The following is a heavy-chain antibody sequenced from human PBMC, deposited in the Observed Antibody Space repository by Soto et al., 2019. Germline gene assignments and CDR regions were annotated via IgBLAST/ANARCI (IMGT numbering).Heavy chain of an antibody. CDR1: GFTVSSNY. Sequence: GGSVRLSCAASGFTVSSNYMSWVRQAPGKGLEWVSVIYSGGSTYYADSVKGRFTISRDNSKNTLYLQMNSLRAEDTAVYYCAREDRYCGDYVAFDFWGQGTMVTVSS. D-gene: IGHD4-17*01. CDR2: IYSGGST. J-gene: IGHJ3*01. CDR3: AREDRYCGDYVAFDF. V-gene: IGHV3-66*01.